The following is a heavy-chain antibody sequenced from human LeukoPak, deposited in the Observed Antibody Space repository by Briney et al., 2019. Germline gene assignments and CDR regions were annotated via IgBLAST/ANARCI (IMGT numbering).Heavy chain of an antibody. CDR1: GGTFSSYA. V-gene: IGHV1-69*05. J-gene: IGHJ4*02. D-gene: IGHD5-24*01. CDR3: ARALVEMATTSPFGY. CDR2: IIPIFGTA. Sequence: SVKVSCKASGGTFSSYAISWVRQAPGQGLEWMGGIIPIFGTASYAQKFQGRVTITTDESTSTAYMELSSLRSEDTAVYYCARALVEMATTSPFGYWGQGTLVTVSS.